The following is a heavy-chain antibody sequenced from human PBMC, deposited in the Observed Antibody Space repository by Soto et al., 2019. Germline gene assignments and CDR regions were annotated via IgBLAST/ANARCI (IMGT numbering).Heavy chain of an antibody. J-gene: IGHJ4*02. D-gene: IGHD3-10*01. V-gene: IGHV3-21*01. CDR3: AREGRVGGSGSYYPIDY. Sequence: EVQLVESGGGLVKPGGSLRLSCAASGFTFSSYSMNWVRQAPGKGLEWVSSISSSSSYIYYADSVKGRFTISRDNAKNSLSLQMTSLRAEDTAVYYCAREGRVGGSGSYYPIDYWGQGTLVTVSS. CDR2: ISSSSSYI. CDR1: GFTFSSYS.